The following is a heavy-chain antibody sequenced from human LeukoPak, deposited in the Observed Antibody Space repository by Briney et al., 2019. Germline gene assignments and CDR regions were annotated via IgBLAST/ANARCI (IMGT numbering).Heavy chain of an antibody. CDR3: ARGHFHCSSTSCSSISLDY. Sequence: SETPSLTCAVSSYSISSGYYWGWIRQPPGKGLEWIGSIYHSGSTNYNPSLKSRVTISVDTSKNQFSLKLSSVTAADTAVYYCARGHFHCSSTSCSSISLDYWGQGTLVTVSS. D-gene: IGHD2-2*01. CDR2: IYHSGST. CDR1: SYSISSGYY. V-gene: IGHV4-38-2*01. J-gene: IGHJ4*02.